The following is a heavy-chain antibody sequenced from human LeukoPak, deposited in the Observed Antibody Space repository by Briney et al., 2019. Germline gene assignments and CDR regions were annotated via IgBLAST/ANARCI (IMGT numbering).Heavy chain of an antibody. Sequence: GGSLRLSCAASAFTFSTHGMHWVRQAPGKGLEWVAVIWYDGSNKYYADSVKGRFTISRDNSKNTLYLQMNSLRAEDTAVYYCARGGVYGSGSYFDYWGQGTLVTVSS. CDR2: IWYDGSNK. V-gene: IGHV3-33*08. CDR1: AFTFSTHG. D-gene: IGHD3-10*01. J-gene: IGHJ4*02. CDR3: ARGGVYGSGSYFDY.